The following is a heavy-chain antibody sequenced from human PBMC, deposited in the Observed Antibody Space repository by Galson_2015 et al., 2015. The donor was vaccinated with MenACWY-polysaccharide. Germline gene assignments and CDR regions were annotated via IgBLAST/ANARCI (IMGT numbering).Heavy chain of an antibody. CDR3: ATPGGRDY. V-gene: IGHV1-2*02. CDR2: IHPKSGGT. J-gene: IGHJ4*01. Sequence: SVKVSCKASGYSFNDNYIHWVRQAPGQGLEWMGWIHPKSGGTQYAQKFQGRVTMTRDTSISTSYMELSRLRPDDTAVYYCATPGGRDYWGHGTLVTVSS. CDR1: GYSFNDNY. D-gene: IGHD4-23*01.